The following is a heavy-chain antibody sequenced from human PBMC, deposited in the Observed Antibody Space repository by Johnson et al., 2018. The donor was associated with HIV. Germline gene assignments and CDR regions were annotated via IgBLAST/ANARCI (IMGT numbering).Heavy chain of an antibody. CDR1: GFTVSSNY. V-gene: IGHV3-66*01. Sequence: VQLVESGGDLVQPGGSLRLSCAASGFTVSSNYMSWVRQPPGKGLEWVSVIYSGGSTYYADSVKGRFTISRDNSKNTLYLQMNSVRAEDTAVYYCARGLGSRSAFDIWGQGTMVTVSS. CDR3: ARGLGSRSAFDI. J-gene: IGHJ3*02. D-gene: IGHD2-2*01. CDR2: IYSGGST.